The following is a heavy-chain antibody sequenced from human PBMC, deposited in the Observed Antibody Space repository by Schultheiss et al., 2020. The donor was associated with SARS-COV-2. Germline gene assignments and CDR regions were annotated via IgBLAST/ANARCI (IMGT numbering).Heavy chain of an antibody. J-gene: IGHJ4*02. CDR3: ARGLRKQWLDY. Sequence: SETLSLTCTVSGGSISSYYWSWIRQPPGKGLEWIGYIYYSGSTNYNPSLKSRVTISVDKSKNQFSLRLTSVTAADTAVYYCARGLRKQWLDYWGQGTLVTVSS. D-gene: IGHD6-19*01. CDR2: IYYSGST. CDR1: GGSISSYY. V-gene: IGHV4-59*12.